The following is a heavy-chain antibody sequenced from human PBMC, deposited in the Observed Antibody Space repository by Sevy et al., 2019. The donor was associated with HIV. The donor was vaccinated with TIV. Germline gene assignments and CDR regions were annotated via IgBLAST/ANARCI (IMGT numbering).Heavy chain of an antibody. J-gene: IGHJ4*02. CDR2: ISGSGGYT. Sequence: GGSLRLSCVGSGFPFGSHSMHWVRQAPGKGLEWVSSISGSGGYTYYADSVKGRFTISRDNSNNMLYLQMNSLRAEDTAVYYCEAITTAGRDYWGQGTLVTVSS. V-gene: IGHV3-23*01. CDR1: GFPFGSHS. CDR3: EAITTAGRDY. D-gene: IGHD1-1*01.